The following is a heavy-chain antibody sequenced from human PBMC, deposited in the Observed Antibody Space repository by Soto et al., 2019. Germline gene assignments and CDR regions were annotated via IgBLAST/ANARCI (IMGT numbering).Heavy chain of an antibody. V-gene: IGHV3-48*03. D-gene: IGHD5-12*01. Sequence: EVQLVESGGALVQPGGSLRLSCAASRFTFSTYEMHWFRQAPGKGLEWVSYISTSGSTVYYADSVKGRFTVFRDNTRNSLYLQMDSLRDEDTALYYCVRYCGTTLCNGVATRTFDYWGQGTLVTVSS. CDR1: RFTFSTYE. CDR3: VRYCGTTLCNGVATRTFDY. CDR2: ISTSGSTV. J-gene: IGHJ4*02.